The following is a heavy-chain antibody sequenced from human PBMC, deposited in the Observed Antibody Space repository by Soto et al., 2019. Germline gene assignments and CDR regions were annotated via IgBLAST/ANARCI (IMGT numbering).Heavy chain of an antibody. V-gene: IGHV1-18*01. D-gene: IGHD6-19*01. Sequence: QVQLVQSGAEVKKPGASVKVSCKASGYTFTSYGISWERQAPGEGLEWMGWISADNGNTNYAQKLQGRVTMTTDTATGKAYMEPRSLRSEGTAGYYGARKYSSGRPGYWGQGTLVTVSS. J-gene: IGHJ4*02. CDR2: ISADNGNT. CDR1: GYTFTSYG. CDR3: ARKYSSGRPGY.